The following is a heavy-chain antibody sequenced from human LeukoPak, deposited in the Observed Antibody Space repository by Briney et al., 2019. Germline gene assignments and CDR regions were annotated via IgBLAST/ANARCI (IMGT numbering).Heavy chain of an antibody. J-gene: IGHJ6*03. CDR1: GGSFSGYY. V-gene: IGHV4-34*01. CDR3: ARGVSGVAAAGTLYYYYYMDV. D-gene: IGHD6-13*01. CDR2: INHSGST. Sequence: SETLSLTCAVYGGSFSGYYWSWLRQPPGKGLEWIGEINHSGSTNYNPSLKSRVTISVDTSKNQFSLKLSSVTAADTAVYYCARGVSGVAAAGTLYYYYYMDVWGKGTTVTVSS.